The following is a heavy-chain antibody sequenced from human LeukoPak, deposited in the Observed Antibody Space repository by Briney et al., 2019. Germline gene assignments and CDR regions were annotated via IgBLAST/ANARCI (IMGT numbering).Heavy chain of an antibody. CDR2: INPNSGGT. V-gene: IGHV1-2*02. Sequence: ASVKVSCKASGYTFTGYYMHWGRQAPGQGLEWMGWINPNSGGTNYAQKFQGRVTMTRDTSISTAYMELSRLRSDDTAVYYCARDGGYYYDSSGNFDYWGQGTLVTVSS. D-gene: IGHD3-22*01. J-gene: IGHJ4*02. CDR1: GYTFTGYY. CDR3: ARDGGYYYDSSGNFDY.